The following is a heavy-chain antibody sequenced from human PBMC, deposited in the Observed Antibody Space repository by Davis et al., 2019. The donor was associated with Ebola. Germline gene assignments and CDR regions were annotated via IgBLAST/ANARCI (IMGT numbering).Heavy chain of an antibody. J-gene: IGHJ4*02. Sequence: ASVKVSCKASGYAFTDYGVTWVRQAPGQGLEWMGWISPYSGKMDYAQNLQGRVTMTTDTSTNTAYMELSRLRSDDTAVYYCAREGCSNGVCHDFDYWGQGTLVTVSS. V-gene: IGHV1-18*04. CDR3: AREGCSNGVCHDFDY. CDR2: ISPYSGKM. D-gene: IGHD2-8*01. CDR1: GYAFTDYG.